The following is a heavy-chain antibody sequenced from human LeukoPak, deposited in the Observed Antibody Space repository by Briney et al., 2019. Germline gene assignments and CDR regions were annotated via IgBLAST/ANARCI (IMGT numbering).Heavy chain of an antibody. D-gene: IGHD2/OR15-2a*01. CDR3: ARRYLLYRDAFDI. V-gene: IGHV1-8*02. CDR2: VNPNSGNQ. J-gene: IGHJ3*02. Sequence: ASVKVSCKASGCTFTSYYMHWVRQAPGQGLEWMGWVNPNSGNQGYAQKFQGRLTMYRNTSITTAYMELSSLRSEDTAVYYCARRYLLYRDAFDIWGQGTMVTVSS. CDR1: GCTFTSYY.